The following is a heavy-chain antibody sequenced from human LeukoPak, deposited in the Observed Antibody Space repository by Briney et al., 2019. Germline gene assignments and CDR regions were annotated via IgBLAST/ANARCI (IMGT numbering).Heavy chain of an antibody. V-gene: IGHV3-23*01. CDR3: AKNDDSSRYYRGYFDY. Sequence: GGSLRLSCAASGFTFSSYAMSWVRLAPGKGLEWVSAISGSGGSTYYADSVKGRFTISRDNSKNTLYLQMNSLRAEDTAVYYCAKNDDSSRYYRGYFDYWGQGTLVTVSS. CDR2: ISGSGGST. CDR1: GFTFSSYA. J-gene: IGHJ4*02. D-gene: IGHD3-22*01.